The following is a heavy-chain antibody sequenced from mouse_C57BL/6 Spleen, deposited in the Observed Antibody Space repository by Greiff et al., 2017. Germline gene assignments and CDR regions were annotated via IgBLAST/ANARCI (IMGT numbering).Heavy chain of an antibody. CDR1: GYTFTDYE. J-gene: IGHJ2*01. Sequence: VQLQQSGAELVRPGASVTLSCKASGYTFTDYEMHWVKQTPVHGLEWIGAIDPETGGTAYNQKFKGKAILTAAKSSSTAYMELRSLTSEDSAVYYCTRVSTRFFDYWGQGTTLTVSS. D-gene: IGHD6-2*01. CDR2: IDPETGGT. V-gene: IGHV1-15*01. CDR3: TRVSTRFFDY.